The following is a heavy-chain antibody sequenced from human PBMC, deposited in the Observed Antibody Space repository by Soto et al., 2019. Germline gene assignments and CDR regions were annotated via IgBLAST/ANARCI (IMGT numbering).Heavy chain of an antibody. CDR3: ARDPTIDTKYDDFCSGYSGIGV. J-gene: IGHJ6*02. Sequence: ASVKVSCKASGYTFTSYYMHWVRQAPGQGLEWMGIINPIGGSTSYAQKFQGRVTMTRDTSTSTVYMELSSLRSENTAINYCARDPTIDTKYDDFCSGYSGIGVWGEGTTDT. D-gene: IGHD3-3*01. CDR2: INPIGGST. V-gene: IGHV1-46*01. CDR1: GYTFTSYY.